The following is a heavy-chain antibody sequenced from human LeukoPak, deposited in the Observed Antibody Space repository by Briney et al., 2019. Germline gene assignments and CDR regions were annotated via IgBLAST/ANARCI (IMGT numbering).Heavy chain of an antibody. Sequence: LPGGSLRLSCAASGFTFSSYAMHWVRQAPGKGLEWVAFIRYDGSNKYYADSVKGRFTISRDNSKNTLYLQMNSLRAEDTAVYYCAKDYLAYCGGDCYSHFDYWGQGTLVTVSS. CDR2: IRYDGSNK. D-gene: IGHD2-21*02. V-gene: IGHV3-30*02. J-gene: IGHJ4*02. CDR1: GFTFSSYA. CDR3: AKDYLAYCGGDCYSHFDY.